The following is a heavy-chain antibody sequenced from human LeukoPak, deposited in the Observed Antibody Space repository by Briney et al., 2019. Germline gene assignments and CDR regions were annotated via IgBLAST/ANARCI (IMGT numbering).Heavy chain of an antibody. J-gene: IGHJ4*02. V-gene: IGHV1-8*01. CDR3: ARGHYDSSGHYFFLGY. Sequence: ASVKVSCKASGYTFTSYDINWVRQATGQGLEWMGWMNPNSGNTGYAQKFQGRVTMTRNTSISTAYMELSSLRSEDTAVYYCARGHYDSSGHYFFLGYWGQGTLVTVSS. CDR2: MNPNSGNT. CDR1: GYTFTSYD. D-gene: IGHD3-22*01.